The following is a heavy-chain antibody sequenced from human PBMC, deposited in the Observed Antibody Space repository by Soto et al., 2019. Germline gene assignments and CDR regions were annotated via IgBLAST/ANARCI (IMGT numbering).Heavy chain of an antibody. CDR2: INHSGST. V-gene: IGHV4-34*01. CDR3: ARTPRGRYCSGGSCSDY. J-gene: IGHJ4*02. CDR1: GGSFSGYY. Sequence: QVQLQQWGAGLLKPSETLSLTCAVYGGSFSGYYWSWIRQAPGKGLVWIGEINHSGSTNYNPSLKSRVTISVDTSKNQFSLKLSSVTAADTAVYYCARTPRGRYCSGGSCSDYWGQGTLDTVSS. D-gene: IGHD2-15*01.